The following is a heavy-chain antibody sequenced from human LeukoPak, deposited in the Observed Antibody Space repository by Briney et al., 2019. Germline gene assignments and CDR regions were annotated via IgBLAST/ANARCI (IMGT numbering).Heavy chain of an antibody. Sequence: SQTLSLTCTVSGGXISSGAYYWSWIRQHPGMGLEWIGYIYYSGSTYYNPSLKSRVTISVDTYKNQFSLKLSSVTAADTAVYYCARLNCSGGSCYSVDHWGQGTLVTVSS. CDR3: ARLNCSGGSCYSVDH. J-gene: IGHJ5*02. V-gene: IGHV4-31*03. D-gene: IGHD2-15*01. CDR1: GGXISSGAYY. CDR2: IYYSGST.